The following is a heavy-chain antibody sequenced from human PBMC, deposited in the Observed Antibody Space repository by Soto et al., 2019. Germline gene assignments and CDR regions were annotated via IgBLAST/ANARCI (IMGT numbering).Heavy chain of an antibody. CDR3: ARGVRYFDY. V-gene: IGHV4-30-4*01. Sequence: TSETLSLTCTVSGGSISSGDYYWSWIRQPPGKGLEWIGYIYYSGSTYYNPSLKSRVTISVDTPKNQFSLKLSSVTAADTAVYYCARGVRYFDYWGQGALVTVSS. CDR1: GGSISSGDYY. D-gene: IGHD3-10*01. J-gene: IGHJ4*02. CDR2: IYYSGST.